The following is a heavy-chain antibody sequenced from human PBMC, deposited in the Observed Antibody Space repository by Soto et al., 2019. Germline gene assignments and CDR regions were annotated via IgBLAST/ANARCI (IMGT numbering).Heavy chain of an antibody. Sequence: PGESLKISCKGSGYSFTSYWIGWVRQMPGKGLEWMGIIYPGDSDTRYSPSFQGQVTISXDXXXXTXYXQXXXLKAXDTAMYYCARGAVKQRGKFDYWGQGTLVTVSS. J-gene: IGHJ4*02. CDR3: ARGAVKQRGKFDY. V-gene: IGHV5-51*01. D-gene: IGHD6-25*01. CDR1: GYSFTSYW. CDR2: IYPGDSDT.